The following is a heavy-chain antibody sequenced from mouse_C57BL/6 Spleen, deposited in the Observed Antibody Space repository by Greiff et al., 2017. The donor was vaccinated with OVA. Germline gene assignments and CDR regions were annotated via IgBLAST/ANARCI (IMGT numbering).Heavy chain of an antibody. Sequence: VQLVESGAELVRPGTSVKVSCKASGYAFTNYLIEWVKQRPGQGLEWIGVINPGSGGTNYNEKFKGKATLTADKSSSTAYMQLSSLTSEDSAVYFCARDYGNYYFDYWGQGTTLTVSS. CDR3: ARDYGNYYFDY. CDR2: INPGSGGT. V-gene: IGHV1-54*01. CDR1: GYAFTNYL. D-gene: IGHD2-1*01. J-gene: IGHJ2*01.